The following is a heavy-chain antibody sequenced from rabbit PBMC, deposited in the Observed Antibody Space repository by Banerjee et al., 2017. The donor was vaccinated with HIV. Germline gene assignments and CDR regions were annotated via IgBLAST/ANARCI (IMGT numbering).Heavy chain of an antibody. J-gene: IGHJ4*01. D-gene: IGHD4-1*01. CDR2: AHGGGSGTT. CDR3: ARDLAGVIGWNFGL. Sequence: QQQLVESGGGLVKPEGSLTLTCTASGFTISSSYLICWVRQAPGKGLEWIACAHGGGSGTTYYASWAKGRFTISKSSSTTVTLQMTSLTAADTATYFCARDLAGVIGWNFGLWGPGTLVT. V-gene: IGHV1S45*01. CDR1: GFTISSSYL.